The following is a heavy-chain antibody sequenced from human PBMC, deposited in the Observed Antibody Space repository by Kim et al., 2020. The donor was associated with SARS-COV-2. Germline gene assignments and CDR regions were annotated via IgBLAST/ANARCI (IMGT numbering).Heavy chain of an antibody. CDR3: ARVGKGSDYYYGMDV. V-gene: IGHV4-59*01. D-gene: IGHD6-6*01. Sequence: PTLKGRVTITVDPSQNQFSLKLSSVAAADTAVYYCARVGKGSDYYYGMDVWGQGTTVTVSS. J-gene: IGHJ6*02.